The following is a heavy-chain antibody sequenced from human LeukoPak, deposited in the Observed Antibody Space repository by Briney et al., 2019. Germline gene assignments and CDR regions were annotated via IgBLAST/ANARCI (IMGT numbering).Heavy chain of an antibody. CDR1: GFTFSGYS. CDR3: AGANPPAISFFDW. D-gene: IGHD3-9*01. CDR2: ISGSSGSI. Sequence: GGSLRLSCAASGFTFSGYSMNWVRLAPGKGLEWVSSISGSSGSIYYADSVKGRFTISRDNAKNSLDLQMNSLRAEDTAVYYCAGANPPAISFFDWWGQGTLVSVSS. V-gene: IGHV3-21*01. J-gene: IGHJ4*02.